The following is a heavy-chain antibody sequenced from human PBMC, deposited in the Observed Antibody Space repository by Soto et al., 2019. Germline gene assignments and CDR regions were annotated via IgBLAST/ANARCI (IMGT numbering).Heavy chain of an antibody. CDR3: ERGSQFHYYDCSGPLDC. CDR2: ISYDGSNT. J-gene: IGHJ4*02. V-gene: IGHV3-30-3*01. CDR1: GFTFSTYT. Sequence: QVQLVESGGGVVQPGGSLRLSCAASGFTFSTYTIHWVRQAPGRGLEWVSLISYDGSNTYYADSVKGRFTISRDNSKKTLYLQMTSLRAGDTAVYFCERGSQFHYYDCSGPLDCWGQGTMVTVSS. D-gene: IGHD3-22*01.